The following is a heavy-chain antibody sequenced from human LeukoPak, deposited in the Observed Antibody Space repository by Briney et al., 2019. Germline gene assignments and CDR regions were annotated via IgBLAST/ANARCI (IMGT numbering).Heavy chain of an antibody. Sequence: GASVKVSCKASGDTFTSYGISSGRQAPGQGRWWLGWISAYNGNTNYAQKLQGRVTMTTDTSTSTAYMELRSLRSDDTAVYYCARATYYYGSGSHYGMDVWGQGTTVTVSS. V-gene: IGHV1-18*01. J-gene: IGHJ6*02. CDR1: GDTFTSYG. CDR2: ISAYNGNT. D-gene: IGHD3-10*01. CDR3: ARATYYYGSGSHYGMDV.